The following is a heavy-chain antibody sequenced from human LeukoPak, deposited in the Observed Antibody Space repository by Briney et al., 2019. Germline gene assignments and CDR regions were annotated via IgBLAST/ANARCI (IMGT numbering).Heavy chain of an antibody. CDR3: ARGYQEGGHEAFDY. J-gene: IGHJ4*02. Sequence: SETLSLTCAVPGGSISSSNWWSWVRQPPGKGLEWIGEIYHSGSTNYNPSLKSRVTISVDKSKNQFSLKLSSVTAADTAVYYCARGYQEGGHEAFDYWGQGTLVTVSS. V-gene: IGHV4-4*02. D-gene: IGHD5-12*01. CDR2: IYHSGST. CDR1: GGSISSSNW.